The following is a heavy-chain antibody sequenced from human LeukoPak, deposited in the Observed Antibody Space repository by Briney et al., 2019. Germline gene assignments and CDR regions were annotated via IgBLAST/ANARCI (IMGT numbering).Heavy chain of an antibody. V-gene: IGHV4-59*01. D-gene: IGHD5-24*01. Sequence: PGGSLRLSCAASGFTFSSYAMSWVRQPPGKGLEWIGYIYYSGSTNYNPSLKSRVTISVDTSKNQFSLKLSSVTAADTAVYYCARGGMATVHFDYWGQGTLVTVSS. CDR2: IYYSGST. J-gene: IGHJ4*02. CDR1: GFTFSSYA. CDR3: ARGGMATVHFDY.